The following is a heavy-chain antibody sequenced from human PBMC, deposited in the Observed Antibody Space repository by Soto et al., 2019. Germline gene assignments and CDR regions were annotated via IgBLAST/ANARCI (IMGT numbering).Heavy chain of an antibody. D-gene: IGHD3-10*01. CDR3: AREREYYYVSGSFYPDAFDI. V-gene: IGHV3-48*02. J-gene: IGHJ3*02. CDR2: IDTSSSTI. Sequence: EVRLVESGGGLVQPGGSLRLSCAASGFTFSSYSMNWVRQAPGKGLEWVSYIDTSSSTIYYADSVKGRFTISRNNAKNSLYLQMISLRDEDTAVYYCAREREYYYVSGSFYPDAFDIWGQGTMVTVSS. CDR1: GFTFSSYS.